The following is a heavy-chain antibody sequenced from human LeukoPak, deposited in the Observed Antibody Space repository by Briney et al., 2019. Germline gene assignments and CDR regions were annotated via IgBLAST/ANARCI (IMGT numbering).Heavy chain of an antibody. CDR3: ARQGDGGRAYAH. CDR2: ISDSGNT. Sequence: PSETLSLTCTVSGGSISSSSYSWGWLRQPPGKGLEGTGTISDSGNTYYDPSLRSRVTISEDTSKNKFSLKLASVTAADTAVYYCARQGDGGRAYAHWGQGILVTVSS. D-gene: IGHD4-23*01. V-gene: IGHV4-39*01. CDR1: GGSISSSSYS. J-gene: IGHJ4*02.